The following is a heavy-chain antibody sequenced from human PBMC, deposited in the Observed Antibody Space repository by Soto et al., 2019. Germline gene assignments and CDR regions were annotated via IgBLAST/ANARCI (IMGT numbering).Heavy chain of an antibody. J-gene: IGHJ4*02. CDR3: ARQFRVPTVTTSEGTMVRGVYFDY. CDR1: GGSISSYY. V-gene: IGHV4-59*08. Sequence: SETLSLTCTVSGGSISSYYWSWIRQPPGKGLEWIGYIYYSGSTNYNPSLKSRVAISVDTSKNQFSLKLSSVTAADTAVYYCARQFRVPTVTTSEGTMVRGVYFDYWGQGTLVTVSS. D-gene: IGHD3-10*01. CDR2: IYYSGST.